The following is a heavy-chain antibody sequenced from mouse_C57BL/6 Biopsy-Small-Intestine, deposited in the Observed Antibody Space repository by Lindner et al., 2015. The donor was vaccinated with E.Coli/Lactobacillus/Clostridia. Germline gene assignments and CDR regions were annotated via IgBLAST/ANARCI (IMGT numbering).Heavy chain of an antibody. CDR1: GYTFSNYD. J-gene: IGHJ1*01. CDR3: TRGGGGSCSGERCYYYYGMDV. D-gene: IGHD1-2*01. Sequence: SVKVSCKASGYTFSNYDVNWVRQATGQGLEWMGWMSPNNGNTGYAQKFQGRVTMTTNTSTSTVYMELSSLRSEDTAVYYCTRGGGGSCSGERCYYYYGMDVWGQGTTVTVSS. V-gene: IGHV1S45*01. CDR2: MSPNNGNT.